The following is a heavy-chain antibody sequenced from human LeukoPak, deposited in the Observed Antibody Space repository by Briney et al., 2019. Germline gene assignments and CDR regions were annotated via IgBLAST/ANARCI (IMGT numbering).Heavy chain of an antibody. V-gene: IGHV3-48*03. D-gene: IGHD3-10*02. Sequence: SGGSLRLSCAASGFTFSSYEMNWVRQAPGEGLEWVSYISSSGSTIYYADCVKGRFTISRDNAKNSLYLQMNSLRAEDTAVYYCAELGITMIGGVWGKGTTVTISS. CDR3: AELGITMIGGV. CDR1: GFTFSSYE. CDR2: ISSSGSTI. J-gene: IGHJ6*04.